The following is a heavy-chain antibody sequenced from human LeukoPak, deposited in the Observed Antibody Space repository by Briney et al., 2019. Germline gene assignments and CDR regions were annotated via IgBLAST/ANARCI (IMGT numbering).Heavy chain of an antibody. CDR3: GRNVDNWNYVDY. CDR2: IKSDGSNT. D-gene: IGHD3-10*02. Sequence: GGSLRLSCAASGFTFSSYWMHWVRQAPGKGLVWVSDIKSDGSNTRYADSVKGRFTVSRDHRNNILYLQMNSLRAEDTAMYFCGRNVDNWNYVDYWGQGTLVTVSS. J-gene: IGHJ4*02. V-gene: IGHV3-74*01. CDR1: GFTFSSYW.